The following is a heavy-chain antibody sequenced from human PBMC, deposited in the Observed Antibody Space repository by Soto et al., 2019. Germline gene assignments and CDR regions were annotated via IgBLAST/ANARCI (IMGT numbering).Heavy chain of an antibody. V-gene: IGHV1-18*01. J-gene: IGHJ6*02. Sequence: ASVKVSCKASGDTFTRSGISWVRQAPGQGLEWMGWISTYNGDTNYAQTFQGRVTMTTDTSTSTVHMEVRSLRSDDTAVYYCAREGVAPYYYYGMDVWGQGTPVTSP. CDR3: AREGVAPYYYYGMDV. CDR2: ISTYNGDT. D-gene: IGHD5-12*01. CDR1: GDTFTRSG.